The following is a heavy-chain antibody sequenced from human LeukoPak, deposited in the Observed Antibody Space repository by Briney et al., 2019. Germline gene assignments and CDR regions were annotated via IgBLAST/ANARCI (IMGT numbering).Heavy chain of an antibody. J-gene: IGHJ4*02. Sequence: ASVKVSCKASGYTFTGYYMHWVRQAPRQGLEWMGWIIPNSGGTNYAQKFQGRVTMTRDTSISTAYMELSRLRSDDTAVYYCARGSKGAAAAIDYWGQGTLVTVSS. CDR1: GYTFTGYY. CDR2: IIPNSGGT. CDR3: ARGSKGAAAAIDY. D-gene: IGHD6-13*01. V-gene: IGHV1-2*02.